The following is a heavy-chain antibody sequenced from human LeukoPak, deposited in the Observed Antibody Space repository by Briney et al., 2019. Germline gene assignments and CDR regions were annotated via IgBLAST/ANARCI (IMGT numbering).Heavy chain of an antibody. V-gene: IGHV4-4*02. CDR3: ARASSGNYYYGMDV. D-gene: IGHD6-19*01. CDR1: GGSISSSNW. J-gene: IGHJ6*02. CDR2: IYHSGST. Sequence: PSETLSLTCAVSGGSISSSNWWSWVGPPPGKGREWIGEIYHSGSTNYNPSLKSRVTISVDKSKNQFSLKLSSVTAADTAVYYCARASSGNYYYGMDVWGQGTTVTVSS.